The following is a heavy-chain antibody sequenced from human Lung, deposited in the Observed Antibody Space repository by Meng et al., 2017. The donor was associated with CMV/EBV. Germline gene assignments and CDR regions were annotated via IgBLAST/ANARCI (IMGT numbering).Heavy chain of an antibody. D-gene: IGHD2-21*02. CDR1: GGSISSGDYY. CDR2: VYYSGST. Sequence: LRLSCTVSGGSISSGDYYWSWIRQHPGKGLEWIGYVYYSGSTYYNPSLKSRLIISVDTSKNQLSLNLSSVIAADTAVYYCTRGGRDYYSGEYYGMDVWGQETTVTVSS. J-gene: IGHJ6*02. V-gene: IGHV4-31*03. CDR3: TRGGRDYYSGEYYGMDV.